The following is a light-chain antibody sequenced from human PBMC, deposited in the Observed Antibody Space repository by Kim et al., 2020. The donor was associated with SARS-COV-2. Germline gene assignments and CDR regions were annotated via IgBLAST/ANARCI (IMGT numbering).Light chain of an antibody. CDR1: KLGEKY. V-gene: IGLV3-1*01. CDR2: QDT. CDR3: QTWDNITVV. Sequence: SYELTQPPSVSVSPGQTASITCSGDKLGEKYACWYQQKPGQSPVLVIYQDTKRPSGIPERFSGSNSGNTATLTISGTQAMDEADYYCQTWDNITVVFGGGTQLTVL. J-gene: IGLJ2*01.